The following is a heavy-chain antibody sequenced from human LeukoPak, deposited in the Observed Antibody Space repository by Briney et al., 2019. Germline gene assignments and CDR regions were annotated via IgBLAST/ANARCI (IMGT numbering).Heavy chain of an antibody. CDR3: AGYSSGWFGAFHI. CDR2: ISSSGGTI. CDR1: GFTFSDYY. J-gene: IGHJ3*02. V-gene: IGHV3-11*04. D-gene: IGHD6-19*01. Sequence: GGSLRLSCAASGFTFSDYYMNWIRQAPGKGLEWISYISSSGGTIDYADSVKGRFTISRDNAKNSLYLQMNSLRAEDTAVYYCAGYSSGWFGAFHIWGQGTMVTVSS.